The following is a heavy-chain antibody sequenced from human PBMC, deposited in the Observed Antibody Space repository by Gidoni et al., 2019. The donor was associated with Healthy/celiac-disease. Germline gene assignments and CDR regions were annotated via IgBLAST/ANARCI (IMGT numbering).Heavy chain of an antibody. V-gene: IGHV1-69*01. CDR3: ARGVVVVPAAIPSDYYYYMDV. CDR2: NIPILCTA. Sequence: QVQLVQSGAEVRKPGSSVKVSCKASGATFSSYAIRWGRQAPGRGLEWMGGNIPILCTANDAQKFQGRVTITADESTSTAYMELSSLRSEDTAVYYCARGVVVVPAAIPSDYYYYMDVWGKGTTVTVSS. D-gene: IGHD2-2*02. CDR1: GATFSSYA. J-gene: IGHJ6*03.